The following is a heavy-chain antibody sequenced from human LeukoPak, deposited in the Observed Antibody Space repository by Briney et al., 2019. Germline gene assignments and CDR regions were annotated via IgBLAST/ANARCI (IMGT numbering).Heavy chain of an antibody. D-gene: IGHD3-3*01. Sequence: PSETLSLTCTVSGGSISRYYWSWIRQPPGKGLEWIGYIYYSGSTNYNPSLKSRVTISVDTSKNQFSLKLSSVTAADTAVYYCASSYYDFWSGYYLMDVWGKGTTVTVSS. V-gene: IGHV4-59*08. CDR1: GGSISRYY. CDR3: ASSYYDFWSGYYLMDV. J-gene: IGHJ6*03. CDR2: IYYSGST.